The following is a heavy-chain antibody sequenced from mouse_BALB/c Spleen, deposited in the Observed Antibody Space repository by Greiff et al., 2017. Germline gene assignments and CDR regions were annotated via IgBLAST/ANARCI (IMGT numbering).Heavy chain of an antibody. V-gene: IGHV5-6-2*01. CDR3: ARRDYPYYFDY. CDR2: INSNGGST. D-gene: IGHD5-5*01. J-gene: IGHJ2*01. Sequence: EVHLVESGGGLVKLGGSLKLSCAASGFTFSSYYMSWVRQTPEKRLELVAAINSNGGSTYYPDTVKGRFTISRDNAKNTLYLQMSSLKSEDTALYYCARRDYPYYFDYWGQGTTLTVSS. CDR1: GFTFSSYY.